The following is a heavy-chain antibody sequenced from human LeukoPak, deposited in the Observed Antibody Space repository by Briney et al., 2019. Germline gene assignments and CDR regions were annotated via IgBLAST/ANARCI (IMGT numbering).Heavy chain of an antibody. CDR1: GGSISGYY. Sequence: SETLSLTCTVSGGSISGYYWNWIRQPPGKGLEWIGYIYYSGSTNYNPSLKSRVTISVDTSKNQFSLRLNSVTAVDTAVYYCARGYDSKSTYFDYWGQGTLVTVSS. J-gene: IGHJ4*02. V-gene: IGHV4-59*01. D-gene: IGHD5-12*01. CDR3: ARGYDSKSTYFDY. CDR2: IYYSGST.